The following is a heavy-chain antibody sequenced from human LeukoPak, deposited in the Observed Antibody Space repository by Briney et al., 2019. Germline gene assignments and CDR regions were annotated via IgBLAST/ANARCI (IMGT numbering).Heavy chain of an antibody. Sequence: PGGSLRLSCAASGFTFSSYAMHWVRQAPGKGLEWVAVISYDGSNKYYADSVKGRFTISRDNSKNTLYLQMNSLRAEDTAVYYCARGGSYGDYGFSGWFDPWGQGTLVTVSS. CDR2: ISYDGSNK. J-gene: IGHJ5*02. CDR1: GFTFSSYA. V-gene: IGHV3-30*04. CDR3: ARGGSYGDYGFSGWFDP. D-gene: IGHD4-17*01.